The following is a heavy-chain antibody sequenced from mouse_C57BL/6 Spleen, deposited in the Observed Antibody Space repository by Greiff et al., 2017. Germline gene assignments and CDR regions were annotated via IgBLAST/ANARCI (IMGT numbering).Heavy chain of an antibody. CDR3: ARDYGNYWYFDV. Sequence: QVQLKESGAELARPGASVKMSCKASGYTFTSYTMHWVKQRPGQGLEWIGYINPSSGYTKYNQKFKDKATLTADKSSSTAYRQLSSLTSEDSAVYYCARDYGNYWYFDVWGTGTTVTVSS. CDR2: INPSSGYT. D-gene: IGHD2-1*01. J-gene: IGHJ1*03. V-gene: IGHV1-4*01. CDR1: GYTFTSYT.